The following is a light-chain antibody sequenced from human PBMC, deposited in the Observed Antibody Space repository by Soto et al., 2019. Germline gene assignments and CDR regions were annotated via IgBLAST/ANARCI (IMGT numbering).Light chain of an antibody. CDR3: QQYGSSPPWT. J-gene: IGKJ1*01. Sequence: EIGLTQSPGTLSLSPGERATLSCRASQSVSSSYLAWYQQKPGQAPRLLIYGASSRATGIPDRFSGSGSVTDFTLTISRLEPEDFAVYYCQQYGSSPPWTFGQGTKVEIK. CDR1: QSVSSSY. V-gene: IGKV3-20*01. CDR2: GAS.